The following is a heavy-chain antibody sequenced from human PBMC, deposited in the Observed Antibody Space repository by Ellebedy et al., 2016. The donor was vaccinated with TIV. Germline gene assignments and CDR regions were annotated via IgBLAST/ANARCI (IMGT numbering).Heavy chain of an antibody. J-gene: IGHJ4*02. CDR3: AREKSGHKWNDGFDS. CDR1: GLTFDKAW. Sequence: GESLKISCVASGLTFDKAWLTWVRQPPGKGLEWVGRIKSKTDGGTTGYAAPVKGRFTISRDDSKTTLYLQMNSLRADDTAVYYCAREKSGHKWNDGFDSWGQGTLVTVSS. D-gene: IGHD1-1*01. CDR2: IKSKTDGGTT. V-gene: IGHV3-15*01.